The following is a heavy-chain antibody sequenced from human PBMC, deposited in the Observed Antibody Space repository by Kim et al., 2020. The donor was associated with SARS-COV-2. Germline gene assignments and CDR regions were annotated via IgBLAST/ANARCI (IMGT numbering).Heavy chain of an antibody. CDR3: AKGEKLLLWFGEHGEAYFVY. CDR1: GFTFSSYA. D-gene: IGHD3-10*01. J-gene: IGHJ4*02. V-gene: IGHV3-23*01. Sequence: GGSLRLSCAASGFTFSSYAMSCVRQAPGKGLEWVSSISGSGGSTYYADSVKGRFTISRDNSKNTLYLQMNSLRDEDTAVYYCAKGEKLLLWFGEHGEAYFVYWGQRTLVTVSS. CDR2: ISGSGGST.